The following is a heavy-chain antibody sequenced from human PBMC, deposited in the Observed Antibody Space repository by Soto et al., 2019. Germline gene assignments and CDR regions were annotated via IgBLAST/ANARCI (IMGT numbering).Heavy chain of an antibody. Sequence: EVQLLESGGGLVQPGGPCRLPCEASGSPFTTMRLSGAARAPGKGLEWVSGISGGGGSSYYADSVKGRFTISRDNSKNTLYLQMNSLRAEDTAVYYCAHNCGVDCHSVFFYWGQGTLVIVSS. CDR3: AHNCGVDCHSVFFY. CDR2: ISGGGGSS. J-gene: IGHJ4*02. V-gene: IGHV3-23*01. D-gene: IGHD2-21*02. CDR1: GSPFTTMR.